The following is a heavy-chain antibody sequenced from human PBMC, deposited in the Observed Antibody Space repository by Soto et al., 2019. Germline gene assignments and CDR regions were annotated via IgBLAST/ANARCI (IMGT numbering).Heavy chain of an antibody. CDR2: ITHSGST. CDR3: ARLGRQQLVRRNWFDL. Sequence: ETLSLTCAVYGGSFSSYYWSWIRQPPGKGLEWIGEITHSGSTNYNPSLKSRVTISVDTSRNQFSLKLSSVTAADTAVYYCARLGRQQLVRRNWFDLWGQGTLVTVSS. J-gene: IGHJ5*02. D-gene: IGHD6-13*01. CDR1: GGSFSSYY. V-gene: IGHV4-34*01.